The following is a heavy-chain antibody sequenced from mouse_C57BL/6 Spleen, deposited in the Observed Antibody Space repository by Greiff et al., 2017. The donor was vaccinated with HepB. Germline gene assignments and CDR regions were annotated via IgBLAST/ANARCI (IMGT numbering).Heavy chain of an antibody. CDR2: ISYDGSN. CDR3: AREGTTVVSPIAY. CDR1: GYSITSGYY. V-gene: IGHV3-6*01. D-gene: IGHD1-1*01. J-gene: IGHJ3*01. Sequence: VQLQQSGPGLVKPSQSLSLTCSVTGYSITSGYYWTWFRQFPGNKLEWMGYISYDGSNNYNPSLKNRIPITRDTSKNQFFLKLNSVTTEDTATYYFAREGTTVVSPIAYWGQGTLVTVSA.